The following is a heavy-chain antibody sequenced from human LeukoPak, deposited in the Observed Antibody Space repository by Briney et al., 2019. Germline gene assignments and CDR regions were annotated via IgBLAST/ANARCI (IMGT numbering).Heavy chain of an antibody. CDR2: ISGSGGST. CDR3: AKGSTRGYYYYYGMDV. V-gene: IGHV3-23*01. J-gene: IGHJ6*04. Sequence: GGSLILSCAASGFTFSTYAMSRVRQAPGKGLEWVSAISGSGGSTYYADSVKGRFTISRDNSNNTLYLQMNSLRAEDTAVYYCAKGSTRGYYYYYGMDVRGKGTTVTVSS. CDR1: GFTFSTYA. D-gene: IGHD2-2*01.